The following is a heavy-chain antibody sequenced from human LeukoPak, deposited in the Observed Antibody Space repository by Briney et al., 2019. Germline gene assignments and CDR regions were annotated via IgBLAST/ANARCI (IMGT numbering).Heavy chain of an antibody. CDR1: GFTFSSYG. D-gene: IGHD3-22*01. Sequence: GGSLRLSCAASGFTFSSYGMHWVRQAPGKGLEWVAFIRYDGSNKYYADSVKGRFTISRDNSKNTLYLQMNSLRAEDTAVYYCASSSSGYSKGYAFDIWGQGTMVTVSS. J-gene: IGHJ3*02. CDR2: IRYDGSNK. V-gene: IGHV3-30*02. CDR3: ASSSSGYSKGYAFDI.